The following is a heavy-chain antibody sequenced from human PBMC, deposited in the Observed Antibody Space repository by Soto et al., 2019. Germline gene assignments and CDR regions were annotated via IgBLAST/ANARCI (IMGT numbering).Heavy chain of an antibody. CDR2: SYHGRTT. D-gene: IGHD1-26*01. J-gene: IGHJ6*02. Sequence: SETLSLTCTVSGGTIGSGDYYWTWIGQYRGRLLECIWISYHGRTTNYNPSLQSRVTISLDTSKTQFSLRLSSVSAADTTVYYCARDDWEKGGTDGWGQGAMVTVSS. CDR3: ARDDWEKGGTDG. V-gene: IGHV4-31*03. CDR1: GGTIGSGDYY.